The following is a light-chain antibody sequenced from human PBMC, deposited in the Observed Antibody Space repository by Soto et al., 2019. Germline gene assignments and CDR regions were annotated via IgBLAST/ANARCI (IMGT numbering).Light chain of an antibody. V-gene: IGKV1-6*01. J-gene: IGKJ1*01. CDR1: QGIRND. CDR3: LQDYNYPWT. CDR2: AAS. Sequence: AIQMTQSPSSLSASVGDRVTITCRASQGIRNDLSSYQQKPGKAPKLLIYAASTLQSGVPSRFSGSSSGTDFTLTLSRLQPEDFATYYCLQDYNYPWTFGQGTKLEI.